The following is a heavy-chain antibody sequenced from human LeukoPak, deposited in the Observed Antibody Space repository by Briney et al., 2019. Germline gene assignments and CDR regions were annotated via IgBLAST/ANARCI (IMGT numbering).Heavy chain of an antibody. CDR1: GGTFSSYA. Sequence: ASVKVSCKASGGTFSSYAISWVRQAPGRGLEWMGRIIPILGIANYAQKFQGRVTITADKSTSTAYMELSSLRSDDTAVYYCARDHNSRFDPWGQGTLVTVSS. V-gene: IGHV1-69*04. J-gene: IGHJ5*02. CDR2: IIPILGIA. CDR3: ARDHNSRFDP.